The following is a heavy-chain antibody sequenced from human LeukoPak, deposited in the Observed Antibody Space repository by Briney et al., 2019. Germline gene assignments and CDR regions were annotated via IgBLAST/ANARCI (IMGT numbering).Heavy chain of an antibody. V-gene: IGHV4-34*01. Sequence: SETLSLTCAVYGGSYSGYYWSWIRQPPGKGLEWIGEINHSGSTNYNPSLKSRVTISVDTSKNQFSLKLSSVTAADTAVYYCARGRFYDFWSGYYFDYWGQGTLVTVSS. CDR2: INHSGST. CDR1: GGSYSGYY. D-gene: IGHD3-3*01. CDR3: ARGRFYDFWSGYYFDY. J-gene: IGHJ4*02.